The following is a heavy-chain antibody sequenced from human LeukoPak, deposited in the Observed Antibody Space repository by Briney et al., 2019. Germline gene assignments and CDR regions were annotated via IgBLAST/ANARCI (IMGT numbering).Heavy chain of an antibody. CDR3: AKDESRVRGVIRDAFDF. V-gene: IGHV3-21*01. J-gene: IGHJ3*01. CDR1: GFNFSTYS. Sequence: GGSVRLSCAASGFNFSTYSMNWVRQAPGKGLEWVSSIDFTSTYIDYADSVKGRFAISRDNAKKSLYPQMNSLRVDDTAVYYCAKDESRVRGVIRDAFDFWGQGTLVTVSS. D-gene: IGHD3-10*01. CDR2: IDFTSTYI.